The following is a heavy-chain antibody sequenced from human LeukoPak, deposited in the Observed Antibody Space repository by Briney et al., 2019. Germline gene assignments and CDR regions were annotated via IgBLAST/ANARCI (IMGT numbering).Heavy chain of an antibody. J-gene: IGHJ6*02. D-gene: IGHD3-22*01. V-gene: IGHV1-69*04. CDR3: ASYDSSGYPPGRGMDV. Sequence: SVKVSCTASEGTFSSYAISWVRQAPGQGLEWMGRIIPIFGIANYAQKFQGRVTITADKSTSTAYMELSSLRSEDTAVYYCASYDSSGYPPGRGMDVWGQGTTVTVSS. CDR1: EGTFSSYA. CDR2: IIPIFGIA.